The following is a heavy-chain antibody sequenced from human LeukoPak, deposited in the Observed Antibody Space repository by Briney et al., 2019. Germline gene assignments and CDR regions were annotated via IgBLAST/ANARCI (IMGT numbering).Heavy chain of an antibody. D-gene: IGHD3-22*01. V-gene: IGHV3-30*04. CDR3: ARDRYYYDSSGYVNAFDI. CDR2: ISYDGSNK. J-gene: IGHJ3*02. CDR1: GFTFSSYA. Sequence: PGGSLRLSCAASGFTFSSYAMHWVRQAPGKGLEWVAVISYDGSNKYYADSVKGRFTISRDNSKNTLYLQMNSLRAEDTAVYYCARDRYYYDSSGYVNAFDIWGQGTMVTVSS.